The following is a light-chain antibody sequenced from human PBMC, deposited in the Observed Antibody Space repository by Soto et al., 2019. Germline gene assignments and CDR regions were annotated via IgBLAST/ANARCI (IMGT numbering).Light chain of an antibody. CDR3: LQHNSYPRT. Sequence: DIQMTQSPSSLSASVGDRVTITCRASLRIRNDLGWYQHKPGKAPKRLIYAASSLQSGVPSRFSGSGSGTEFTLTISSLQPEDFATYYCLQHNSYPRTFGQGTKVDIK. CDR1: LRIRND. J-gene: IGKJ1*01. CDR2: AAS. V-gene: IGKV1-17*01.